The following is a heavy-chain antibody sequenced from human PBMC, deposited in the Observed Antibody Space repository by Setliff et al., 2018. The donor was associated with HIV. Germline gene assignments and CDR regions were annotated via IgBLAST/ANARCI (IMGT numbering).Heavy chain of an antibody. CDR2: INHSGIS. J-gene: IGHJ5*02. CDR1: GGSFSGHY. Sequence: PSETLSLTCAVYGGSFSGHYWSWIRQPPGKGLEWIGEINHSGISNYNPSLKSRVTISVDTSKNQFSLKLSSVTAADTAVYYCVRSVVVVTVEWFDPWGQGTLVTVSS. V-gene: IGHV4-34*01. CDR3: VRSVVVVTVEWFDP. D-gene: IGHD2-21*02.